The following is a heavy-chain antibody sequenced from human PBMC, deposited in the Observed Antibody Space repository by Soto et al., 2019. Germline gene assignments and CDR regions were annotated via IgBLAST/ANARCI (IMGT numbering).Heavy chain of an antibody. CDR2: SNSNSGNS. V-gene: IGHV1-8*01. CDR3: ARTDRDFYGLDV. Sequence: ASVKVSCKASGYTFTSYNINWVRQAPGQGLEWVAGSNSNSGNSDHAQKFQGRLTVTRDTSISTAYMELNSLRVGDTAVYYCARTDRDFYGLDVWGQGTTVTVSS. CDR1: GYTFTSYN. J-gene: IGHJ6*02.